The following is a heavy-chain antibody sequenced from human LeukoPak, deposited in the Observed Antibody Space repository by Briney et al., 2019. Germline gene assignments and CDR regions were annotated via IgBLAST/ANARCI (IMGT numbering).Heavy chain of an antibody. Sequence: GGSLRLSCAASGFTFSSYWMSWVRQAPGKGLEWVANIKQDGSEKYYVDSVKGRFTITRDNAKDSLYLQMNSLRVEDTAVYYCARGGSRQYNFWGQGTLVTVSS. CDR1: GFTFSSYW. D-gene: IGHD5-18*01. V-gene: IGHV3-7*01. CDR3: ARGGSRQYNF. CDR2: IKQDGSEK. J-gene: IGHJ4*02.